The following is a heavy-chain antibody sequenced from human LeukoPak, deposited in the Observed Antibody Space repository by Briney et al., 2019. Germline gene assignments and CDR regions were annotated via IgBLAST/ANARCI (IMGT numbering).Heavy chain of an antibody. Sequence: GGSLRLSCAASGFTFSSYAMSWVRQAPGEGLEWVSAISGSGGSTYYADSVKGRFTISRDNSKNTLYLQMNSLRAEDTAVYYCAKAPVFGGVVAKYYFDYWGQGTLVTVSS. CDR2: ISGSGGST. CDR1: GFTFSSYA. J-gene: IGHJ4*02. V-gene: IGHV3-23*01. CDR3: AKAPVFGGVVAKYYFDY. D-gene: IGHD2-15*01.